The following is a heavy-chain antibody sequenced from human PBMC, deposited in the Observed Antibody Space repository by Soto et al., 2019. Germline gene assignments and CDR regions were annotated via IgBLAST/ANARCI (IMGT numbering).Heavy chain of an antibody. CDR1: GITISNYF. V-gene: IGHV3-30-3*01. Sequence: QVQLVESVGGVVQPGSSLRVSCAASGITISNYFMYWVRQAPGKGLEWVAAISYDGSNKHYSDSVKGRFTISRDNSKNTLYLQRNSLREEDTAVYYCVAGDQYDAMGVWGQGTTVAVSS. J-gene: IGHJ6*02. D-gene: IGHD2-2*01. CDR2: ISYDGSNK. CDR3: VAGDQYDAMGV.